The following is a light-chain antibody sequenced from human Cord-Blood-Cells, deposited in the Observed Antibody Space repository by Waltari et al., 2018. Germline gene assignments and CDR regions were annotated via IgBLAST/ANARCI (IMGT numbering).Light chain of an antibody. CDR2: GAS. J-gene: IGKJ1*01. CDR3: QQYNNWPGT. Sequence: EIVMTQSPATLSVSPGERATLSCRASQSVSSNLAWYQQKPGKAPRLLIYGASTRATGIPARISGSGSGTEFTLTISSLQSEDFAVYYCQQYNNWPGTFGQGTKVEIK. CDR1: QSVSSN. V-gene: IGKV3-15*01.